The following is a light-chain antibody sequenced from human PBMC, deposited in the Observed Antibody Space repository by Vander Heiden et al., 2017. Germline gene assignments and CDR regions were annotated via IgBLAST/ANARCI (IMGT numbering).Light chain of an antibody. J-gene: IGLJ3*02. CDR3: AAWDDSLSGPV. CDR2: SNN. Sequence: HSVLPQPPSASGTPGQRVTISCSGSSSNIGSNYVYWYQQLPGTAPKLLIYSNNQRPSGVPDRFSGSKSGTSASLAISGLRSEDEADYYCAAWDDSLSGPVFGGGTKLTVL. CDR1: SSNIGSNY. V-gene: IGLV1-47*02.